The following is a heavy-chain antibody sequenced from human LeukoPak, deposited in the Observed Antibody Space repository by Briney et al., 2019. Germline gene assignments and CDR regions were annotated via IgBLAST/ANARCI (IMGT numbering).Heavy chain of an antibody. D-gene: IGHD6-13*01. Sequence: KPSETLSLTCTVSGGSISSYYWSWIRQPPGKGLEWIGYIYYSGSTNYNPSLKSRVTISVDTSKNQFSLKLSSVTAADTAVFYCARQSAVAYSSTWYYPDWGQGTLVTVSS. CDR1: GGSISSYY. J-gene: IGHJ4*02. V-gene: IGHV4-59*08. CDR2: IYYSGST. CDR3: ARQSAVAYSSTWYYPD.